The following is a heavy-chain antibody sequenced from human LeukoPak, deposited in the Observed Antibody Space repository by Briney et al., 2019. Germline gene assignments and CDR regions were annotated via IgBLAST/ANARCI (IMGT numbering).Heavy chain of an antibody. D-gene: IGHD3-10*01. CDR2: IKINSGGT. CDR3: ARVGFTSSFDY. J-gene: IGHJ4*02. Sequence: ASVKVSCKASGYTFIGYYLHWVRQAPGQGLEWMGWIKINSGGTNYAQKFQGRVTMTRDTSITTAYMELSSLKSDDTAIYFCARVGFTSSFDYWGQGTLVNDSS. CDR1: GYTFIGYY. V-gene: IGHV1-2*02.